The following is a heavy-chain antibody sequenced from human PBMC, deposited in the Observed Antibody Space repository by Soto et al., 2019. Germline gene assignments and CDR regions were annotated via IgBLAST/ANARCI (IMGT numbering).Heavy chain of an antibody. CDR3: ARDLANHYSSGWFLRYGMDV. V-gene: IGHV3-66*01. CDR2: IYSGGST. Sequence: PGGSLRLSCAASGFTFSSYSMNWVRQAPGKGLEWVSVIYSGGSTYYADSVKGRYTISRDNSKNTLYLQMNSLRAEDTAVYYCARDLANHYSSGWFLRYGMDVWGQGTTVTVSS. J-gene: IGHJ6*02. D-gene: IGHD6-19*01. CDR1: GFTFSSYS.